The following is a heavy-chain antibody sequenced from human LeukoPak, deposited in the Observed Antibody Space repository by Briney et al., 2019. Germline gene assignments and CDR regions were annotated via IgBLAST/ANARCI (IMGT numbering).Heavy chain of an antibody. CDR3: ARLHYDYVWGSYRQYYFDY. D-gene: IGHD3-16*02. Sequence: PSETLSLTCTVSGGSISSYYWSWIRQPPGKGLEWIGYIYYSGSTNYNPSLKSRVTISVDTSKNQFSLKLSSVTAADTAGYYCARLHYDYVWGSYRQYYFDYWGQGTLVTVSA. CDR1: GGSISSYY. J-gene: IGHJ4*02. CDR2: IYYSGST. V-gene: IGHV4-59*08.